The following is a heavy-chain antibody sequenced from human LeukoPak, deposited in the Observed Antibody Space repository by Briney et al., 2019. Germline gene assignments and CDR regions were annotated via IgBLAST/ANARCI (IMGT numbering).Heavy chain of an antibody. CDR3: ARWPFGSSWYFDY. CDR1: GFTFSSYA. V-gene: IGHV3-23*01. Sequence: GGSLRLSCAASGFTFSSYAMSWVRQAPGKGLEWVSAISGSGGSTYYADSVKGRFTISRDNSKNTLYLQMNSLRDEDTAVYYCARWPFGSSWYFDYWGQGTLVTVSS. D-gene: IGHD6-13*01. CDR2: ISGSGGST. J-gene: IGHJ4*02.